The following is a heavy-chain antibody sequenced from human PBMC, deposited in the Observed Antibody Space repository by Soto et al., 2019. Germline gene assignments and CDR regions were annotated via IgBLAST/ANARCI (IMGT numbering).Heavy chain of an antibody. Sequence: EVQLVESGGGLVKPGGSLRLSCAASGFTFSNAWMSWVRQAPGKGLEWVGSIKSKTDGGTTDYAAPVKGRFTISRDDSKNTLYLQMNSLKTEDTAVYYCTPGGAYPRPFDPWGQGTLVTVSS. J-gene: IGHJ5*02. CDR2: IKSKTDGGTT. V-gene: IGHV3-15*01. CDR1: GFTFSNAW. D-gene: IGHD3-16*02. CDR3: TPGGAYPRPFDP.